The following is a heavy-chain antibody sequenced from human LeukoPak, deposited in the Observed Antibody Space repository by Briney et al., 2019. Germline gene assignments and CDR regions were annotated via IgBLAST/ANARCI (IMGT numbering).Heavy chain of an antibody. CDR3: AGCSSGYYYYYYYMDV. CDR2: ISSSGSTI. CDR1: GFTFSDYY. Sequence: GGSLRLSCAASGFTFSDYYMSWIRQAPGKGLEWVSYISSSGSTIYYADSVKGRFTISRDNAKNSLYLQMNSLGAEDTAVYYCAGCSSGYYYYYYYMDVWGKGTTVTVSS. D-gene: IGHD3-3*01. V-gene: IGHV3-11*04. J-gene: IGHJ6*03.